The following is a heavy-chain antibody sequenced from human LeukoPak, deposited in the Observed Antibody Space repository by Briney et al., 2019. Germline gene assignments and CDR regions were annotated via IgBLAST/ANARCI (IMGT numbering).Heavy chain of an antibody. CDR3: AREGRWLQSGAFDI. CDR2: INTNTGNP. V-gene: IGHV7-4-1*02. J-gene: IGHJ3*02. D-gene: IGHD5-24*01. Sequence: ASVKVSCKASGYTFTSYAMNWVRQAPGQGLEWMGWINTNTGNPTYAQGFTGRFVFSLDTSVSTAYLQISSLKAEDTAVYYCAREGRWLQSGAFDIWGQGTMVTVSS. CDR1: GYTFTSYA.